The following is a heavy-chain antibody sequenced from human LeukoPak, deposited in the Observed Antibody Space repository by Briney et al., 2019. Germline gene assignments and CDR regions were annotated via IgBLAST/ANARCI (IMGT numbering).Heavy chain of an antibody. CDR2: IFYSGST. V-gene: IGHV4-59*11. D-gene: IGHD3-10*01. Sequence: SQTLSPTRAFAGGSISIHYWSWIRHPPGELLGWIRYIFYSGSTNYNPYLQSRVTISADTSKNQFSLKLSSVIAADTAVYYCARDRRKLLAYFDYWGQGTLVTVSS. CDR3: ARDRRKLLAYFDY. CDR1: GGSISIHY. J-gene: IGHJ4*02.